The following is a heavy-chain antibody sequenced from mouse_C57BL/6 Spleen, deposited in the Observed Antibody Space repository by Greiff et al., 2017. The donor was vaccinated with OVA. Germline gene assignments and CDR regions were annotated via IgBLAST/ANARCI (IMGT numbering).Heavy chain of an antibody. CDR1: GYTFTSYW. V-gene: IGHV1-50*01. J-gene: IGHJ2*01. CDR2: IDPSDSYT. D-gene: IGHD2-1*01. Sequence: VQLQQPGAELVKPGASVKLSCKASGYTFTSYWMQWVKQRPGQGLEWIGEIDPSDSYTNYNQKFKGKATLTVDAASSTAYMQRRSVASEAATVDYCARGDRNFTEGYWGQGTTPTVSS. CDR3: ARGDRNFTEGY.